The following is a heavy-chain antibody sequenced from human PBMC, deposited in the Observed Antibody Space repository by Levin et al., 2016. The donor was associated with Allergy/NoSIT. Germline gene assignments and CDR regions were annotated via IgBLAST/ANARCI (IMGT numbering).Heavy chain of an antibody. Sequence: WIRQPPGKGLEWVAVISYDGSNKYYADSVKGRFTISRDNSKNTLYLQMNSLRAEDTAVYYCAKVNGWELLDAAFDIWGQGTMVTVSS. CDR3: AKVNGWELLDAAFDI. J-gene: IGHJ3*02. V-gene: IGHV3-30*18. D-gene: IGHD1-26*01. CDR2: ISYDGSNK.